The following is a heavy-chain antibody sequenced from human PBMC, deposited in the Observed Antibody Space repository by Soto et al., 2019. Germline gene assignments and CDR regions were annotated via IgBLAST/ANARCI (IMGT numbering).Heavy chain of an antibody. D-gene: IGHD3-10*01. Sequence: EVQLFESGGGLAQPGGSLRLSCAVSGITFTNYAMGWVRQAPGKGLEWVSGISGNVGSTTHYADSVKGRFTISRDNSKSILFLQMNSLRAEDTAVYYCAKHRGFVACPFDSWGQGTLVIVSS. CDR1: GITFTNYA. CDR3: AKHRGFVACPFDS. CDR2: ISGNVGSTT. J-gene: IGHJ4*02. V-gene: IGHV3-23*01.